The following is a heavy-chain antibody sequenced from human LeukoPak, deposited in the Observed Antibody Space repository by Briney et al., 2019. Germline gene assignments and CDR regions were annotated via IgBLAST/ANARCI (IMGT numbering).Heavy chain of an antibody. D-gene: IGHD7-27*01. CDR1: GGTFSNYV. Sequence: SVKVSCKASGGTFSNYVISWVRQAPGQGLEWMGGIIPIFGTANYAQKFQGRVTIIADKSTSTAYMELSSLRSEDTAVYYCARILGPDWFDPWGQGTLVTVSS. V-gene: IGHV1-69*06. CDR2: IIPIFGTA. J-gene: IGHJ5*02. CDR3: ARILGPDWFDP.